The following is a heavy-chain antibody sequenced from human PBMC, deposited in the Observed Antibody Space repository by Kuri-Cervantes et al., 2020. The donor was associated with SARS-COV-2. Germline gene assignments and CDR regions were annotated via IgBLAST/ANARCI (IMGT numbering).Heavy chain of an antibody. V-gene: IGHV4-39*01. CDR2: IYYSGST. J-gene: IGHJ4*02. CDR3: ARSSDY. CDR1: GGSISSSSYY. Sequence: GSLRLSCTVSGGSISSSSYYWGWIRQPPGKGLEWIGSIYYSGSTYYNPSLKSRVTISVDTSKNQFSLKLSSVTAADTAVYYCARSSDYWGQGTLVTVSS.